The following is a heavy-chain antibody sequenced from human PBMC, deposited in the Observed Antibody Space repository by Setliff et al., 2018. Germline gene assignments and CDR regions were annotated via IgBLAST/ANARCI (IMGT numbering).Heavy chain of an antibody. CDR3: ARAELLWFGGFDP. D-gene: IGHD3-10*01. J-gene: IGHJ5*02. V-gene: IGHV1-8*02. CDR1: GYSFTSYD. Sequence: ASVKVSCKASGYSFTSYDINWVRQATGQGLEWMGWMNPNSGNTGYAQKFQGRVTMTRNTSISTAYMELSSLRSEDTAVYYCARAELLWFGGFDPWGQGTLVTVSS. CDR2: MNPNSGNT.